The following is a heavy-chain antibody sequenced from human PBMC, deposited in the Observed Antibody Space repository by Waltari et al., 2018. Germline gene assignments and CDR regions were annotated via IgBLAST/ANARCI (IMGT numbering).Heavy chain of an antibody. CDR1: GVTFTNNA. D-gene: IGHD5-12*01. V-gene: IGHV1-69*08. Sequence: QVQLVQSGAEVKEPGSSVKVLCKASGVTFTNNAINWVRQAPGQGFEWIGRFVPLYRTTNYAQKFQGRVAIIADKSTSTAYMELSSLRSEDTAVYYCARGRGRYSGYDVGNYWGQGTLVTVSS. CDR3: ARGRGRYSGYDVGNY. CDR2: FVPLYRTT. J-gene: IGHJ4*02.